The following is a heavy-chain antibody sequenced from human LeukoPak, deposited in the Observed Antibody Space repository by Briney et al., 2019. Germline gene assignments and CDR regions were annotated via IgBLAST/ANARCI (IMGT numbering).Heavy chain of an antibody. CDR2: ISYDGSNK. CDR1: GFTFSSYA. CDR3: ARVPSTIGSGD. J-gene: IGHJ4*02. Sequence: PGGSLRLSCGASGFTFSSYAMHWVRQAPGKGLEWVAVISYDGSNKYYADSVKGRFTISRDNSKNTLYLQMNSLRAEDTAVYYCARVPSTIGSGDWGQGTLVTVSS. V-gene: IGHV3-30*04. D-gene: IGHD5/OR15-5a*01.